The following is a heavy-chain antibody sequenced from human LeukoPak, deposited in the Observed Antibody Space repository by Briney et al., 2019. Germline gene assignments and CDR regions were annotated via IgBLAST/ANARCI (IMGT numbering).Heavy chain of an antibody. CDR2: IISDGSTT. D-gene: IGHD3-16*02. V-gene: IGHV3-74*01. J-gene: IGHJ4*02. Sequence: GGSLRLSCAASGFIFSDYAMHWVRQAPGKGLVWVSRIISDGSTTDYADSVKGRFTISRDNAKNTLYLQMNSLRAEDTAVYYCAKDHDYVWGSYRDHYYFDYWGQGTLVTVSS. CDR3: AKDHDYVWGSYRDHYYFDY. CDR1: GFIFSDYA.